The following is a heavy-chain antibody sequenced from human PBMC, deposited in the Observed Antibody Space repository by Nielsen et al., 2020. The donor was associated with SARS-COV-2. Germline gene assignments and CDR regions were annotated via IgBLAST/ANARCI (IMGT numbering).Heavy chain of an antibody. Sequence: GESLKISCAASGFTFRRSGMHWVRQAPGKGLEWVAVISYDGGNKDYADSVKGRFTISRDNSKNTLYLQMNSLRAEDTAVYYCAKEGVDTQYYFDYWGQGNLVTVSS. CDR1: GFTFRRSG. CDR3: AKEGVDTQYYFDY. J-gene: IGHJ4*02. V-gene: IGHV3-30-3*01. D-gene: IGHD5-18*01. CDR2: ISYDGGNK.